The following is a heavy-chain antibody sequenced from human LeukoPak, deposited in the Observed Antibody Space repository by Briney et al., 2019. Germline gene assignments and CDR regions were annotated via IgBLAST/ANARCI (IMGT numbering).Heavy chain of an antibody. CDR2: IIPIFGTA. V-gene: IGHV1-69*13. CDR1: GYTFTSYV. Sequence: ASVKVSCKASGYTFTSYVINWVRQAPGQGLEWMGGIIPIFGTANYAQKFQGRVTITADESTSTAYMELSSLRSEDTAVYYCARGADMVRGVISWFDPWGQGTLVTVSS. J-gene: IGHJ5*02. D-gene: IGHD3-10*01. CDR3: ARGADMVRGVISWFDP.